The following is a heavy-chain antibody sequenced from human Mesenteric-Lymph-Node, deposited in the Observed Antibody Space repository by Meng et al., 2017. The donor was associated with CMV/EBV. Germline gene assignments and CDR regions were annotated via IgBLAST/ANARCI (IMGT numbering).Heavy chain of an antibody. Sequence: LSLTCTVSGGSISSSSYYWGWIRQPPGKGLEWIGRIRNKAKSYTTEYAASVKGRFTISRDDSHNSLYLQMNSLKTEDTAVYYCASSYYDTSGYYYFDYWGQGTLVTVSS. D-gene: IGHD3-22*01. CDR1: GGSISSSSYY. CDR2: IRNKAKSYTT. V-gene: IGHV3-72*01. J-gene: IGHJ4*02. CDR3: ASSYYDTSGYYYFDY.